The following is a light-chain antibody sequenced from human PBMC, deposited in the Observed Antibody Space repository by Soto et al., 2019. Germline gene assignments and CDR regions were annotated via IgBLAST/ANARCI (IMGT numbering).Light chain of an antibody. V-gene: IGKV3-20*01. CDR1: RSFASSY. J-gene: IGKJ2*01. Sequence: EIGLTQSPVTLSLSPRERATLSCRASRSFASSYLGWYQQKPGQAPRLLIYAASTRATGIPDRFSGSGSETDFTLTISRLEPEDSAVYYCKHYDSSTPYTFGQGTTVDIK. CDR2: AAS. CDR3: KHYDSSTPYT.